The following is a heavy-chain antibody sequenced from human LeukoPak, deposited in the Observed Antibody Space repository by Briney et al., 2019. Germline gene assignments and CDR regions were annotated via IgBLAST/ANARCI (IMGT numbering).Heavy chain of an antibody. CDR2: INHSGST. CDR1: GGSFSGYY. CDR3: ARGTVEMATRN. D-gene: IGHD5-24*01. Sequence: SETLSLTCAVYGGSFSGYYWSWIRQPPGKGLERIGEINHSGSTNYNPSLKSRVTISVDTSKNQFSLKLSSVTSADTAVYYCARGTVEMATRNWGQGTLVTVSS. J-gene: IGHJ4*02. V-gene: IGHV4-34*01.